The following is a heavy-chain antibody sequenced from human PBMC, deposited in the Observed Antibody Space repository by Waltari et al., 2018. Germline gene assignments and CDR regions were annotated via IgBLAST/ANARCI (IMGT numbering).Heavy chain of an antibody. V-gene: IGHV3-30*01. CDR2: ISYEEGNK. Sequence: QVQLVESGGGVVQPGRSLRLSCAASAFPFRSSAMRWVRQATGKSRGRMADISYEEGNKYNANSVTGRFTNSRDNSKSTLYLQMNSLGAEDTAVYYCARGYGDFDYWGQGTLVTVSS. J-gene: IGHJ4*02. D-gene: IGHD4-17*01. CDR3: ARGYGDFDY. CDR1: AFPFRSSA.